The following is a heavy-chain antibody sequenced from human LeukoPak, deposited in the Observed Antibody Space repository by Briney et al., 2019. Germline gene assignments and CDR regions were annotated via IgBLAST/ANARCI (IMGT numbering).Heavy chain of an antibody. Sequence: SCKASGYTFTSYAMHWVRQAPGKGLEWVAVISYDGSNKYYADSVKGRFTISRDNSKNTLYLQMNSLRAEDTAVYYCARSSIAAPGVNYWGQGTLVTVSS. CDR3: ARSSIAAPGVNY. D-gene: IGHD6-6*01. CDR2: ISYDGSNK. CDR1: GYTFTSYA. J-gene: IGHJ4*02. V-gene: IGHV3-30-3*01.